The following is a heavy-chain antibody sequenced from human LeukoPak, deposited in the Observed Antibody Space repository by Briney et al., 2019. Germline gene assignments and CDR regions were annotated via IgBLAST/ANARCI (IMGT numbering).Heavy chain of an antibody. CDR1: GFTFSSYG. Sequence: GGTLRLSCAASGFTFSSYGMSWVRQAPGKGLEWVSAISGSGGSTYYADSVKGRFTISRDNAKNSLYLQMNSLRAEDTAVYYCARDYGGSSPFDYWGQGTLVTVSS. CDR3: ARDYGGSSPFDY. J-gene: IGHJ4*02. CDR2: ISGSGGST. V-gene: IGHV3-23*01. D-gene: IGHD4-23*01.